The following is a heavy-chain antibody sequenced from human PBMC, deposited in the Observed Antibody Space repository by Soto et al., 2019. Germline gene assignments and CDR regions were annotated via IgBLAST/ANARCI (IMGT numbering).Heavy chain of an antibody. CDR3: ASLTPLPPRGCSRRLLCCGV. V-gene: IGHV4-59*08. D-gene: IGHD2-15*01. CDR1: GGGISSYY. J-gene: IGHJ3*01. CDR2: MYYGGRT. Sequence: PSQTLSLTSTFSGGGISSYYWRWIRQPPVQRLEWIGYMYYGGRTNYNPSLKSRVTISVDTSKMQVSLKLSSVTAADTAVYFCASLTPLPPRGCSRRLLCCGVWG.